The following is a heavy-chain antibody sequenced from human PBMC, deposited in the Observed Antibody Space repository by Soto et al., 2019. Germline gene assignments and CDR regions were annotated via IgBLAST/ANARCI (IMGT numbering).Heavy chain of an antibody. CDR3: ARATSEVVVAAIDAFDI. CDR2: IYYSGST. CDR1: GGSISSGGYY. D-gene: IGHD2-15*01. V-gene: IGHV4-31*03. J-gene: IGHJ3*02. Sequence: SETLSLTCTVSGGSISSGGYYWSWIRQHPGKGLEWIGYIYYSGSTYYNPSLKSRVTISVDTSKNQFSLKLSSVTAADTAVYYCARATSEVVVAAIDAFDIWGQGTMVT.